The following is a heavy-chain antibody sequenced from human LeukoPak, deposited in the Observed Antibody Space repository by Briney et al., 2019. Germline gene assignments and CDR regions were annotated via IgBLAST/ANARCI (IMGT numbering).Heavy chain of an antibody. Sequence: SETLSLTYTVSGGSISGYYWSWIRQPPGKGLEWIGYIYYGGSTNYNPSLKSRVTMSVVKSKNLFSLNLSSVTAADTAVYYCARHGTDYWGQGTLVTVSP. J-gene: IGHJ4*02. CDR3: ARHGTDY. V-gene: IGHV4-59*08. CDR1: GGSISGYY. CDR2: IYYGGST.